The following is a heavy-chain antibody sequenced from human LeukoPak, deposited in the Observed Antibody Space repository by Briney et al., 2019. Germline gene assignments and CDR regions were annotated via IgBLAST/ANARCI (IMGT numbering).Heavy chain of an antibody. Sequence: PGGSLRLSCAASGFTFSSYAMHWVRQAPGKGLEWVAVISYDGSNKYYADSVKGRFTISRDKSKNTLYLQMNSLRAEDTAVYYCASPTEVATEAYFDYWGQGTLVTVSS. J-gene: IGHJ4*02. CDR1: GFTFSSYA. D-gene: IGHD5-12*01. V-gene: IGHV3-30*04. CDR3: ASPTEVATEAYFDY. CDR2: ISYDGSNK.